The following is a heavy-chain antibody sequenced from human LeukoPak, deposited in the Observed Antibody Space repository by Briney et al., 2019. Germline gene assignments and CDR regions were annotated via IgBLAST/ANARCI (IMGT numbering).Heavy chain of an antibody. Sequence: SETLSLTCTVSGGSISSGGYYWIWIRQHPGKGLEWIGYIYYSGSTYYNPSLKSRVTISVDTSKNQFSLKLSSVTAADTAVCYCASADLVEEGSWAFDYWGQGTLVTVSS. V-gene: IGHV4-31*03. CDR3: ASADLVEEGSWAFDY. D-gene: IGHD2-15*01. CDR2: IYYSGST. J-gene: IGHJ4*02. CDR1: GGSISSGGYY.